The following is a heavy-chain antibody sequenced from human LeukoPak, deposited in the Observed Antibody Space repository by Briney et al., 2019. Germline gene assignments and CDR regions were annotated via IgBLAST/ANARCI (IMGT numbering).Heavy chain of an antibody. Sequence: KPSETLSLTCTVSGGSISSYYWSWIRQPPGKGLEWIGYIYYSGSTNYNPSLKSRVTISVDTSKNQFSLKLSSVTAADTAVYYCARQVVGYCSSTSCQGNNFDYWGQGTLVTVSS. D-gene: IGHD2-2*01. V-gene: IGHV4-59*08. CDR1: GGSISSYY. CDR3: ARQVVGYCSSTSCQGNNFDY. CDR2: IYYSGST. J-gene: IGHJ4*02.